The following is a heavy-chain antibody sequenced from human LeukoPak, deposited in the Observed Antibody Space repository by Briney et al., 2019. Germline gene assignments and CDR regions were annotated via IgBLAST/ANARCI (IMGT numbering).Heavy chain of an antibody. CDR1: GYTFTGYY. J-gene: IGHJ4*02. CDR3: ARPTQPSSSWLTPFDY. CDR2: INPNSGGT. D-gene: IGHD6-13*01. V-gene: IGHV1-2*02. Sequence: ASVKVSCTASGYTFTGYYMHWVRQAPGQGLEWMGWINPNSGGTNYAQKFQGRVTMTRDTSISTAYMELSRLRSDDTAVYYCARPTQPSSSWLTPFDYWGQGTLVTVS.